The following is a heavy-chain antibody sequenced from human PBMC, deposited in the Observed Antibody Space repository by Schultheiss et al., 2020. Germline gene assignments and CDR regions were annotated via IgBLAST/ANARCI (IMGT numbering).Heavy chain of an antibody. V-gene: IGHV4-4*02. D-gene: IGHD6-13*01. Sequence: SETLSLTCAVSGGSISSSNWWSWVRQPPGKGLEWIGEINHSGGTNYNPSLKSRVTTSVDTSKNQFSLKLSSVTAADTAVYYCARVGGIAAAIDYWGQGTLVTVSS. CDR2: INHSGGT. J-gene: IGHJ4*02. CDR3: ARVGGIAAAIDY. CDR1: GGSISSSNW.